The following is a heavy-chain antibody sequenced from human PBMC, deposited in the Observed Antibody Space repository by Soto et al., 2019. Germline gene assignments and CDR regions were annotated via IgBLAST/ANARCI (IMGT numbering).Heavy chain of an antibody. D-gene: IGHD5-18*01. CDR2: ISAGGAMT. CDR1: GFTFSSYV. Sequence: EVQLLESGGGLVQPGGSLRLSCTTSGFTFSSYVMSWVRQAPGKGLEWVSGISAGGAMTFYADSVKGRFTISRDNSKNALSLQMNSLTAEDTAVYYLVPRGDRHLCYYMDVWGKGTTVTVSS. CDR3: VPRGDRHLCYYMDV. J-gene: IGHJ6*03. V-gene: IGHV3-23*01.